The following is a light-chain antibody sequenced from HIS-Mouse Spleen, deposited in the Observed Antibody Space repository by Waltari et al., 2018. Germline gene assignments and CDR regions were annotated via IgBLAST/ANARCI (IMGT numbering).Light chain of an antibody. CDR3: MQGTHFGFT. V-gene: IGKV2-30*01. Sequence: DVVITPSPPSLPVTLGQPASISCRSSQSLVYSDGHTYLIWFQQRPGQSPRRLIYKVSNRDSGVPDRFSGSGSGTDFTLKISRVEAKEVGVYYCMQGTHFGFTFGQGTKLEIK. J-gene: IGKJ2*01. CDR1: QSLVYSDGHTY. CDR2: KVS.